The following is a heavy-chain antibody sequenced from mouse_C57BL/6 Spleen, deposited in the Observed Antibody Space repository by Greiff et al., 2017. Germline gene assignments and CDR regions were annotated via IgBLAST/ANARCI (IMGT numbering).Heavy chain of an antibody. D-gene: IGHD4-1*01. Sequence: EVQVVESGGGLVKPGGSLKLSCAASGFTFSSYAMSWVRQTPEKRLEWVATISDGGSYTYYPDNVKGRFTISRDNAKNNLYLQMSHLKSEDTAMYYCAREEAGTGYFDVWGTGTTVTVSS. CDR2: ISDGGSYT. CDR3: AREEAGTGYFDV. CDR1: GFTFSSYA. J-gene: IGHJ1*03. V-gene: IGHV5-4*01.